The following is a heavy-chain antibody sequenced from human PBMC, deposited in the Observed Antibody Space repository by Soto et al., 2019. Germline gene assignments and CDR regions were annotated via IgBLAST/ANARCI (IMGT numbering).Heavy chain of an antibody. J-gene: IGHJ5*02. CDR3: ARQYTSTWSRLEASFDP. CDR1: GGSINTRSFY. Sequence: SETLSLTCTVSGGSINTRSFYWGWIRQPPGKGLEWIGSVYYSGSTYYNTSLKSRVTISGDTSKNQSSLRLSFVTGADTAIYYCARQYTSTWSRLEASFDPWGQGTLVTVSS. CDR2: VYYSGST. V-gene: IGHV4-39*01. D-gene: IGHD6-13*01.